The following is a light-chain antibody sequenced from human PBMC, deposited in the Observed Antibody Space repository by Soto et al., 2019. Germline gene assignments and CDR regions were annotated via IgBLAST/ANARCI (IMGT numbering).Light chain of an antibody. Sequence: QSVLTQPPSVSVAPGQKDTISCSGSNSNIGNNYVSWYQQLPGTAPKLLIYDNNKRPSGIPDRFSGSKSGTSATLGITGLQTGDEADYYCGAWDDSLSAVFGGGTKLTVL. J-gene: IGLJ2*01. V-gene: IGLV1-51*01. CDR2: DNN. CDR1: NSNIGNNY. CDR3: GAWDDSLSAV.